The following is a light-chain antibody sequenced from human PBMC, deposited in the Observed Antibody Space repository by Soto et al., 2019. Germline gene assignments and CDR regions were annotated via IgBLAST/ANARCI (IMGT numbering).Light chain of an antibody. CDR3: QQYGSSHWIT. CDR1: QSVSSSY. Sequence: ELVLTQSPGTLSLSQGERATLSCRASQSVSSSYLAWDQQKPVQAHRHLIYGASSRATGIPDRFSGSGSGTDCTLTISRLEPEDFAVYYCQQYGSSHWITVGTGTKVYSK. J-gene: IGKJ3*01. V-gene: IGKV3-20*01. CDR2: GAS.